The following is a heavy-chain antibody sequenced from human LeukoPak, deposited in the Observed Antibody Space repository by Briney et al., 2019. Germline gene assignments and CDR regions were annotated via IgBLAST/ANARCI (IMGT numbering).Heavy chain of an antibody. Sequence: SETLSLTCAVSGGSISSSGYSWSWIRQPPGKGLEWIGYIYHSGSAYYNPSLKSRVTMSVDRSKNQFSLNLSSVTAADTAVYYCARSTPVTYYFDYWAREPWSPSPQ. V-gene: IGHV4-30-2*01. D-gene: IGHD4-17*01. CDR2: IYHSGSA. J-gene: IGHJ4*02. CDR3: ARSTPVTYYFDY. CDR1: GGSISSSGYS.